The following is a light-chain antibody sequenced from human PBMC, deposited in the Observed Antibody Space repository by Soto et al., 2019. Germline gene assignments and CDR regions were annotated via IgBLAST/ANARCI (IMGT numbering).Light chain of an antibody. J-gene: IGKJ3*01. Sequence: EIVLTQSPGTLSLSPGERATLSCRASQSVSSSFLAWYQQKPGQAPRLLIYGASSRATGIPDRFSGSGSGTDFTLTISRLEPEGFAVYYCQQYGSSPFTFGPGTKVDFK. CDR1: QSVSSSF. V-gene: IGKV3-20*01. CDR2: GAS. CDR3: QQYGSSPFT.